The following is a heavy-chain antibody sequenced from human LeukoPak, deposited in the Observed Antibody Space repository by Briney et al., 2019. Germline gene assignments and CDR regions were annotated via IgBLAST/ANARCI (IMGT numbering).Heavy chain of an antibody. D-gene: IGHD2-8*01. J-gene: IGHJ3*02. Sequence: SVKVSCKASGGTFSSYAISWVRQAPGQGLEWMGGIIPIFGTANHAQKFQGRVTITADKSTSTAYMELSSLRSEDTAVYYCARSGRIVLMVYAPVGAIPPDAFDIWGQGTMVTVSS. CDR2: IIPIFGTA. CDR1: GGTFSSYA. CDR3: ARSGRIVLMVYAPVGAIPPDAFDI. V-gene: IGHV1-69*06.